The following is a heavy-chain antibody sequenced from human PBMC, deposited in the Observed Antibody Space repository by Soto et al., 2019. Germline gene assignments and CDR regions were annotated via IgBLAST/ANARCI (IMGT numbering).Heavy chain of an antibody. J-gene: IGHJ4*02. CDR1: GYTFTSYG. V-gene: IGHV1-18*01. CDR3: ARRRSSGWYREFDY. CDR2: ISAYNGNT. Sequence: ASVKVSFKASGYTFTSYGISWVLQAPGQLLEWMGWISAYNGNTNYAQKLQGRVTMTTDTSTSTAYMELRSLRSDDTAVYYCARRRSSGWYREFDYWGQGTLVTVSS. D-gene: IGHD6-19*01.